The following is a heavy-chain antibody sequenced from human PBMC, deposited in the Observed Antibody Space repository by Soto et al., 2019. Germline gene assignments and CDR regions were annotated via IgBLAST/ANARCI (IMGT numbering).Heavy chain of an antibody. CDR3: AKDPGGRHCFNSTCNYYYGMDV. J-gene: IGHJ6*02. CDR2: ISGDGDT. CDR1: GFTFSRCA. D-gene: IGHD2-2*01. V-gene: IGHV3-23*01. Sequence: PGGSLRLSCAASGFTFSRCAMSWVRQAPGKGLEWVSVISGDGDTYYADSVKGRFTISRDNSKDTLYLQMSSLRAEDTAVYYCAKDPGGRHCFNSTCNYYYGMDVWGQGTTVTVSS.